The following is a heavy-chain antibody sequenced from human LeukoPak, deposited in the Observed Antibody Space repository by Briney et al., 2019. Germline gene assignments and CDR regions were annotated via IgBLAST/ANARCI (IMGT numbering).Heavy chain of an antibody. CDR1: GGSISSGGYY. V-gene: IGHV4-30-2*01. D-gene: IGHD5-18*01. Sequence: PSETLSLTCTVSGGSISSGGYYWSWIRQPPGKGLEWIGYIYHSGSTNYNPSLKSRVTISVDKSKNQFSLKLSSVTAADTAVYYCARDLGIQLWGGIWDYWGQGTLVTVSS. CDR3: ARDLGIQLWGGIWDY. J-gene: IGHJ4*02. CDR2: IYHSGST.